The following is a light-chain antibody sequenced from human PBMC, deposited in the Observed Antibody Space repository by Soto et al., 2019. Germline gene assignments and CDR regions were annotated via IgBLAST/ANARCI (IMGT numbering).Light chain of an antibody. CDR1: QIVSYSSNNKNY. CDR3: QQYYSTPFT. V-gene: IGKV4-1*01. J-gene: IGKJ2*01. Sequence: DIVMTQSPDSLAVSLGERATINCKSSQIVSYSSNNKNYLAWYQQKPGQPPKLLIYWASTRESGVPDRFSGSGSGTDFTLTISSLQADDVAVYYCQQYYSTPFTFGQGTKLEIK. CDR2: WAS.